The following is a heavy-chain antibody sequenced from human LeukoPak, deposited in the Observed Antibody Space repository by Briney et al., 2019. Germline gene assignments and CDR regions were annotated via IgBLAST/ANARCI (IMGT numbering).Heavy chain of an antibody. J-gene: IGHJ4*02. D-gene: IGHD6-6*01. CDR1: GGTFSSHA. Sequence: SVKVSCKASGGTFSSHAISWVRQAPGQGLEWMGGTTPIFGTANYAQKFQGRVTITADESTSTAYMELSSLRSEDTAVYYCARGESLVFHYYFDYWGQGTLVTVSS. CDR3: ARGESLVFHYYFDY. V-gene: IGHV1-69*13. CDR2: TTPIFGTA.